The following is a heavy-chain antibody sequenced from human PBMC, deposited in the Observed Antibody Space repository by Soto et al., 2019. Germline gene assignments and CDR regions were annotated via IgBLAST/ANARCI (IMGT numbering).Heavy chain of an antibody. V-gene: IGHV3-30*18. J-gene: IGHJ4*02. CDR3: AKDVTMVRGVIDY. CDR1: GFTFSDFA. CDR2: ISYDGSNK. D-gene: IGHD3-10*01. Sequence: HPGGSLRLSCAASGFTFSDFAMSWVRKAPGKGLEWVAVISYDGSNKYYADSVKGRFTISRDNSKNTLYLQMNSLRAEDTAVYYCAKDVTMVRGVIDYWGQGTLVTVSS.